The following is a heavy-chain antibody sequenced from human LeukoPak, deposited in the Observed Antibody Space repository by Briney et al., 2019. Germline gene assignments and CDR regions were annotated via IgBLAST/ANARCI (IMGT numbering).Heavy chain of an antibody. D-gene: IGHD3-9*01. J-gene: IGHJ4*02. CDR1: GFTFSSYA. V-gene: IGHV3-23*01. CDR3: AKHPYYDILTGYYRSYFDY. Sequence: GGSLRLSCAASGFTFSSYAMSWVRQAPGKGLEWVSGISGGAGTPYYADSVKGRFTISRDNSKSTLYLQMTSLRAEDTAVYYCAKHPYYDILTGYYRSYFDYWGQGTLVTVSS. CDR2: ISGGAGTP.